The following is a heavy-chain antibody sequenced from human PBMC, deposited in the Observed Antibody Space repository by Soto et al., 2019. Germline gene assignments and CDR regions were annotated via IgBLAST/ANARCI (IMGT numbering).Heavy chain of an antibody. J-gene: IGHJ4*02. V-gene: IGHV3-30-3*01. CDR3: ARRTYYFDSSGYCIDY. D-gene: IGHD3-22*01. Sequence: GGSLRLSCLASGFTFSSYSIHWVGPAPGKGLEWVAIISYDGSNKHYADSVKGRFTISRDNSKNTLYLQMNSLRAADTAVYYCARRTYYFDSSGYCIDYWGQGTLVTVSS. CDR2: ISYDGSNK. CDR1: GFTFSSYS.